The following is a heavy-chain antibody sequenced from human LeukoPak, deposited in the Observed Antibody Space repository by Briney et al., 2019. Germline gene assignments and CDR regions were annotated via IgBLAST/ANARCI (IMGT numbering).Heavy chain of an antibody. V-gene: IGHV1-2*02. CDR2: INPDSGDT. CDR3: AIMGDTFDI. Sequence: GASVKVSCKASGYTFTGYYMHWVRQAPGQGLEWMGSINPDSGDTNYAQNLQGRVTMTRDTSINTAYLDLSRQRSDDTAVYYCAIMGDTFDIWGQGTKVAVS. CDR1: GYTFTGYY. D-gene: IGHD2-8*01. J-gene: IGHJ3*02.